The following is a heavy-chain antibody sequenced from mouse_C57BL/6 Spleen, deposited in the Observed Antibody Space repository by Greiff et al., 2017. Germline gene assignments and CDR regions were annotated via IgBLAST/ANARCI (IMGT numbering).Heavy chain of an antibody. CDR2: IDPTGSYT. D-gene: IGHD1-2*01. CDR3: GRVTTAGYFDV. J-gene: IGHJ1*03. Sequence: VQLQQPGAELVMPGASVKLSCTASGYTFTSYWMHWVKQRPGQGLEWIGGIDPTGSYTNYNQKFKGKSTLTVNKPSITAYMQLSSLTAEDSAVYYCGRVTTAGYFDVWGTGTTVTVSS. V-gene: IGHV1-69*01. CDR1: GYTFTSYW.